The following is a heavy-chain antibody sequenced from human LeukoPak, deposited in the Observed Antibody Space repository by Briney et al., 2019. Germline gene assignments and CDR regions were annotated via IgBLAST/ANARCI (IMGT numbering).Heavy chain of an antibody. CDR2: INPNSGGT. V-gene: IGHV1-2*06. CDR1: GYTFTGYY. CDR3: ARELDPHYFDY. Sequence: RWASVKVSCKASGYTFTGYYMHWVRQAPGQGLEWMGRINPNSGGTNYAQKFQGRATMTRETSISTAYMELRRLRSDDTAVYYCARELDPHYFDYWGEGDLVTVSS. D-gene: IGHD6-6*01. J-gene: IGHJ4*02.